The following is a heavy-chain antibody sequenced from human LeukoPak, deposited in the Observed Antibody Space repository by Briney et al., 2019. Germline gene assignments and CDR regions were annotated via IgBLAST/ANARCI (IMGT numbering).Heavy chain of an antibody. Sequence: GGSLRLSCAASGFTFSSYSMNWVRQAPGKGLEWVSYISSSSSTIYYADSVKGRFTISRDNAKNSLYLQMNSPRAEDTAVYYCAGGVIPFDYWGQGTLVTVSS. D-gene: IGHD3-16*02. V-gene: IGHV3-48*04. CDR2: ISSSSSTI. CDR1: GFTFSSYS. J-gene: IGHJ4*02. CDR3: AGGVIPFDY.